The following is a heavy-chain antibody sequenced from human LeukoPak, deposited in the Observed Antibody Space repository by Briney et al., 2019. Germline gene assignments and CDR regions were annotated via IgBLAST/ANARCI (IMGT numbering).Heavy chain of an antibody. V-gene: IGHV4-34*01. CDR1: GGSFSGYY. CDR3: ARFRYYDSSGFQD. J-gene: IGHJ4*02. Sequence: SETLSLTCAVYGGSFSGYYWSWIRQPPGKGLEWIGEINHSGSTNYNPSFKSRVTISVDTSKNQFSLKLSSVTAADTAVYYCARFRYYDSSGFQDWGQGTLVTVSS. D-gene: IGHD3-22*01. CDR2: INHSGST.